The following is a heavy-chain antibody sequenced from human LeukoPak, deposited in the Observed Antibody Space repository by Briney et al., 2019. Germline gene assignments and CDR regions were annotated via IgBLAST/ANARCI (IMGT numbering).Heavy chain of an antibody. CDR1: GFTFSDYY. J-gene: IGHJ4*02. D-gene: IGHD1-7*01. CDR2: ISSSGSTI. Sequence: GGSLRLSCAASGFTFSDYYMSWIRQAPGKGLEWVSYISSSGSTIYYADSVKGRFTISRDNAKNSLYLQMYSLRAEDTAVYYCARELDLYNWNYGGGYYFDYWGQGTLVTVSS. V-gene: IGHV3-11*04. CDR3: ARELDLYNWNYGGGYYFDY.